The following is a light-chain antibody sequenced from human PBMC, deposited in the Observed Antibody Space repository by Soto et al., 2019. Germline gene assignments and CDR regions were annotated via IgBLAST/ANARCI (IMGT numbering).Light chain of an antibody. CDR1: SSNIGSNT. Sequence: QPVLTQPPSASGTPGQRVTISCSGSSSNIGSNTVNWYQQLPGTAPELFIYTNDHRPSGVPDRFSGSKSGTSASLAISGLQSEDEADYYCAAWDDSLNGVFFGGGTKLTVL. CDR3: AAWDDSLNGVF. CDR2: TND. J-gene: IGLJ2*01. V-gene: IGLV1-44*01.